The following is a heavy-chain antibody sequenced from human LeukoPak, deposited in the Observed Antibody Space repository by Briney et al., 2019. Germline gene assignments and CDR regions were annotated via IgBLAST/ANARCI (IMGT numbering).Heavy chain of an antibody. CDR3: ATGSTYLHAFDL. D-gene: IGHD2-2*01. J-gene: IGHJ3*01. CDR1: GFSFENYD. V-gene: IGHV3-20*04. CDR2: INWNGDSR. Sequence: GGSLRLSCNASGFSFENYDMTWIRQVPGKGLEWLCGINWNGDSRGCSDSVKGRFTISRDNAQNSLFLQMNGLKDNDTAFYYCATGSTYLHAFDLWGHGTTVTVSS.